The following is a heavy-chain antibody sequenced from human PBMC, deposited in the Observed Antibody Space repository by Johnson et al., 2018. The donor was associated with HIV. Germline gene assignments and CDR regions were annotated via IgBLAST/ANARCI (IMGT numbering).Heavy chain of an antibody. V-gene: IGHV3-66*02. J-gene: IGHJ3*02. Sequence: MLLVESGGGLVQPGGSLRLSCAVSGFTVSSNYMSWVRQAPGKGLEWVSVIYSGGSKYYADSVKGRFTISTDNSKNTLYLQMNSLGAEDTAVYYCARELGYSSSNDAFDIGGQGTMFPVSS. CDR3: ARELGYSSSNDAFDI. D-gene: IGHD6-13*01. CDR2: IYSGGSK. CDR1: GFTVSSNY.